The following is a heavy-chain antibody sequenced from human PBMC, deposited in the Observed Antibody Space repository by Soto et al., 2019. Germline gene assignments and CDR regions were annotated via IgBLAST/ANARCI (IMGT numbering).Heavy chain of an antibody. Sequence: SETRSRTCTVTNGSLFRHYCTWIPAPAGGVLEWIGRINSDGNTNYSPSLKSRATMSVDPSRKHFSLNLPSVTPADTASYFCARARRVENSFDPWGPGIQVT. CDR3: ARARRVENSFDP. CDR2: INSDGNT. J-gene: IGHJ5*02. D-gene: IGHD2-15*01. CDR1: NGSLFRHY. V-gene: IGHV4-4*07.